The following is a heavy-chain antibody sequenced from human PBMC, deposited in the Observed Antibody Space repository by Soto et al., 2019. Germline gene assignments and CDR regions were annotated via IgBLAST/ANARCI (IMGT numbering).Heavy chain of an antibody. CDR3: ARHWSASGDKYTFEC. Sequence: QVQLQESGPGLVKPSETLSLTCTVSGGSVSSYYWSWIRQPPGKGLEWIGYISHIGTTNYDPSLKSRVTISEDTSKNQFSLKLSSVTAADTAVYYCARHWSASGDKYTFECWGQGTLVTVS. J-gene: IGHJ4*02. CDR2: ISHIGTT. V-gene: IGHV4-59*08. D-gene: IGHD3-3*01. CDR1: GGSVSSYY.